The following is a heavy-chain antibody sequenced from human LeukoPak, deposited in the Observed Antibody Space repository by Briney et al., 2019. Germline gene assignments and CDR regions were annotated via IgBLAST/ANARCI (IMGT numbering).Heavy chain of an antibody. CDR1: GYTFTSYD. V-gene: IGHV1-8*01. CDR3: ARHPYSGGEFDP. J-gene: IGHJ5*02. D-gene: IGHD1-26*01. CDR2: MNPNSGNT. Sequence: ASVKVSCKASGYTFTSYDINWVRQATRQGLEWMGWMNPNSGNTDKAQKFQGRVTMPRNTSIGTAYMELSSLRSEDTAVYYCARHPYSGGEFDPWGQGALVTVSS.